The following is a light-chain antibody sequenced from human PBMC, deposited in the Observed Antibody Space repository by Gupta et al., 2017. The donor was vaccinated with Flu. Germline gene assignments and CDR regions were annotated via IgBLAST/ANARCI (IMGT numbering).Light chain of an antibody. CDR2: AAS. J-gene: IGKJ1*01. V-gene: IGKV1-17*01. Sequence: IKMPKPPSSLSASVGDRVTITCRASQGIRDDLGWYQQKPGEAPKRLIYAASRLQSGVPSRFSGSGSGTEFTLTISSRQPEDFATYYCLQQNSYPWTFGQGTKVEIK. CDR1: QGIRDD. CDR3: LQQNSYPWT.